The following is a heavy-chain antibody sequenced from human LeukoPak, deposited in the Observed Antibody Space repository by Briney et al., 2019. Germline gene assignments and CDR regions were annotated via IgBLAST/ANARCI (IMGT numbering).Heavy chain of an antibody. D-gene: IGHD3-10*01. V-gene: IGHV4-34*01. CDR3: ARGLRVPLLVS. CDR1: GGSFSGYY. CDR2: INHSGST. J-gene: IGHJ5*02. Sequence: SETLSLTCAVYGGSFSGYYWSWIRQPPGKGLEWIGEINHSGSTNYNPSLKSRVTISVDTSKNQLSLKLSSVTAADTAVYYCARGLRVPLLVSWGQGTLVTVSS.